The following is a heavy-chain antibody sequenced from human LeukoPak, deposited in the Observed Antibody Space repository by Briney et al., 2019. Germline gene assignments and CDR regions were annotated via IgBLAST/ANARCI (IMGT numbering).Heavy chain of an antibody. CDR2: IRYDAINK. V-gene: IGHV3-30*02. D-gene: IGHD2-15*01. CDR1: GFTFSTYG. J-gene: IGHJ6*03. Sequence: GGSLRLSCAASGFTFSTYGMHWVRQAPGKGLEWVAFIRYDAINKYYADSVKGRFTISRDNSKNTLYLQMNSLRNDDTAIYYCAREGSYHAYYFYYMDVWGKGTTVTVSS. CDR3: AREGSYHAYYFYYMDV.